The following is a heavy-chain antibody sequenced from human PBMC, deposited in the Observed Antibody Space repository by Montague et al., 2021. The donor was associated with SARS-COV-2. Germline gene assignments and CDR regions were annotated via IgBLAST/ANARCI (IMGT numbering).Heavy chain of an antibody. CDR2: FDHSGDT. V-gene: IGHV4-59*11. CDR1: GGSISGHY. CDR3: AREFRIEFWQTNWYFGL. Sequence: SETLSLTCSVSGGSISGHYWSWIRQPPGKGLEWIGNFDHSGDTKYNPSLKSRATISVDTSKNQFALRLHSVTAADTAVYYCAREFRIEFWQTNWYFGLWGRGTLVTASS. J-gene: IGHJ2*01. D-gene: IGHD3-3*01.